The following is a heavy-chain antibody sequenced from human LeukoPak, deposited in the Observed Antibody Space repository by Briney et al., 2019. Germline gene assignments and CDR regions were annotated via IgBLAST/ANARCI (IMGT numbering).Heavy chain of an antibody. CDR3: ARYYYDSSGYYIDGHFDY. J-gene: IGHJ4*02. CDR2: INPSGGST. D-gene: IGHD3-22*01. CDR1: GYTFTSYY. Sequence: ASVKVSCKASGYTFTSYYMHWVRQAPGQGLEWMGIINPSGGSTSYAQKFQGRVTMTRDTSTSTVYMELSSLRSEDTAVYYCARYYYDSSGYYIDGHFDYWGQGTLVTVSS. V-gene: IGHV1-46*01.